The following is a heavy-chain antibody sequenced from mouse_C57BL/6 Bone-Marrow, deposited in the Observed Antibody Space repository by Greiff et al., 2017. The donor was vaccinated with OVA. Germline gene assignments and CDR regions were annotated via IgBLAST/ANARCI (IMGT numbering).Heavy chain of an antibody. CDR3: ARDAHYGSSYDWYFDV. V-gene: IGHV7-1*01. D-gene: IGHD1-1*01. CDR2: SRNKANDYTT. CDR1: GFTFSDFY. J-gene: IGHJ1*03. Sequence: EVQRVESGGGLVQSGRSLRLSCATSGFTFSDFYMEWVRQAPGKGLEWIAASRNKANDYTTEYSASVKGRFIVSRDTSQSILYLQMNALRAEDTAIYYCARDAHYGSSYDWYFDVWGTGTTVTVSS.